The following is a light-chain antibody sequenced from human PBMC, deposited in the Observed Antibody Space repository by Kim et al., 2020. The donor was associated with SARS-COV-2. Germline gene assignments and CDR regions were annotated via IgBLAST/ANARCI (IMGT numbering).Light chain of an antibody. CDR2: EAS. CDR1: QSLLHSDGKTY. V-gene: IGKV2-29*02. Sequence: DIVMTQTPLSLSVIPGQPASISCKSSQSLLHSDGKTYLFWYLQKPGQSPQLLIYEASSRFSGVPDRFSGSGSGTDFTLKISRVEAEDVGVYFCMQGIHPWTFGQGTKVDIK. J-gene: IGKJ1*01. CDR3: MQGIHPWT.